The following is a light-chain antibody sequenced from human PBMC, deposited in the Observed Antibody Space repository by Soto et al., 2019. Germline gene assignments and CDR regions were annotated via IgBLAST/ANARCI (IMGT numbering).Light chain of an antibody. CDR3: QQYGSSLYT. CDR1: QSVSDNY. CDR2: GVS. V-gene: IGKV3-20*01. J-gene: IGKJ2*01. Sequence: EVVLTQSPGTLSLSPGEGGTLSCRASQSVSDNYLAWYQLRPGQAPRLLIYGVSRRATGIPDRFSGSGSGTDFTLTISRLEPEDFAVYYCQQYGSSLYTFGQGTKVDIK.